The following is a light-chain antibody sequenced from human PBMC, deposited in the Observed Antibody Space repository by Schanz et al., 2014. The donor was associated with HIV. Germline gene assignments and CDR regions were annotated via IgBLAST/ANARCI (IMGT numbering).Light chain of an antibody. J-gene: IGKJ3*01. CDR3: QQYDNLPLT. CDR1: QSISIY. CDR2: DAS. Sequence: DIQMTQSPSSLSASVGDRVTITCRASQSISIYLNWYQQKPGKAPKLLIYDASNLETGVPSRFSGSGSGTDFTFTISSLQPEDIATYYCQQYDNLPLTFGPGTKVDIK. V-gene: IGKV1-33*01.